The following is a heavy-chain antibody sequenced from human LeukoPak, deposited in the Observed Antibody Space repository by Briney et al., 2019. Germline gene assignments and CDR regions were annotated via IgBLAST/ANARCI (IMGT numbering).Heavy chain of an antibody. CDR1: GYIFTSYD. V-gene: IGHV1-8*01. CDR2: MNPNSGNT. J-gene: IGHJ4*02. D-gene: IGHD3-22*01. Sequence: ASVKVSCKASGYIFTSYDINWVRQATGQGLEWVGWMNPNSGNTGYAQKFQGRVTMTRNTSISTAYMELSSLRSEDTAVYYCARGFGSAYDSSGFYQYYFDYWGQGTLLTVSS. CDR3: ARGFGSAYDSSGFYQYYFDY.